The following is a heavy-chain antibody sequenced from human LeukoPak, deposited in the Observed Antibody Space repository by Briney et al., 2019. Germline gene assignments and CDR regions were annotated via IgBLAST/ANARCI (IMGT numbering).Heavy chain of an antibody. CDR1: GYTFTDNG. Sequence: ASVKVSCKPSGYTFTDNGSSWVRQAPGEGLEWMGWISANSGNTKYAQRFQGRVTMTTETSSTTVYMELRSLRSDDTAVYYCARDKNYRFDLWAQGTLVTVPS. CDR2: ISANSGNT. CDR3: ARDKNYRFDL. D-gene: IGHD5-24*01. V-gene: IGHV1-18*01. J-gene: IGHJ4*02.